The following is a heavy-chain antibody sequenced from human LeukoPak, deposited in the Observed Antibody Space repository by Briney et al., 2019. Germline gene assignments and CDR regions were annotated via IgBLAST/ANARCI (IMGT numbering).Heavy chain of an antibody. CDR1: GRTFSSYA. J-gene: IGHJ6*03. CDR3: ARLNWNYFLNYYYMDV. CDR2: IIPIFGTA. D-gene: IGHD1-7*01. Sequence: ASVKVSCKASGRTFSSYAISWVRQAPGQGLEWMGGIIPIFGTANYAQKFQGRVTITTDESTSTAYMELSSLRSEDTAVYYCARLNWNYFLNYYYMDVWGKGTTVTVSS. V-gene: IGHV1-69*05.